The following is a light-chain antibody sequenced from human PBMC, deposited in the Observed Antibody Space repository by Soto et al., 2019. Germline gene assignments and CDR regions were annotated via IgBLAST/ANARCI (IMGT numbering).Light chain of an antibody. Sequence: DIVMTQSPDSLAVSLGERATINCKSSQRILSSSNNKNSLAWFQQQPGQPPKLLIYLASTRESGVPDRFSGSGSGTDFTLTISSLQAEDVAVYYCQKYYSSVVTFGQGTRLEIK. CDR1: QRILSSSNNKNS. J-gene: IGKJ5*01. V-gene: IGKV4-1*01. CDR3: QKYYSSVVT. CDR2: LAS.